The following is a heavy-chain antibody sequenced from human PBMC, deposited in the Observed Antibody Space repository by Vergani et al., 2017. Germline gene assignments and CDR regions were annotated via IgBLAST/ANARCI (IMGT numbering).Heavy chain of an antibody. V-gene: IGHV4-4*07. D-gene: IGHD6-6*01. CDR2: VYFTGST. CDR1: GVSITSRYY. Sequence: QVQLQESGPGLVKSSQTLSLTCRVSGVSITSRYYWTWVRQPAGTGLQWLGRVYFTGSTNYNPSLRSRLSLSIDTSLNEFSLELHSVSADDSAMYFCARAEFSTNFYGQSYYLDYWCQGIPVTVSS. J-gene: IGHJ4*02. CDR3: ARAEFSTNFYGQSYYLDY.